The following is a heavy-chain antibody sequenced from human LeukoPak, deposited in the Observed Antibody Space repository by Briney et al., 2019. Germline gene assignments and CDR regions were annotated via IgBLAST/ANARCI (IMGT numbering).Heavy chain of an antibody. CDR3: ARDPWGYCTNGVCHAYYFDY. CDR2: ISYDGNNK. D-gene: IGHD2-8*01. V-gene: IGHV3-30-3*01. J-gene: IGHJ4*02. Sequence: GKSLRLSCAASGFTFSTYAMHWVRQAPGKGLEWVALISYDGNNKYYADSVKGRFTISRDNAKNSLYLQMNSLRAEDTAVYYCARDPWGYCTNGVCHAYYFDYWGQGTLVTVSS. CDR1: GFTFSTYA.